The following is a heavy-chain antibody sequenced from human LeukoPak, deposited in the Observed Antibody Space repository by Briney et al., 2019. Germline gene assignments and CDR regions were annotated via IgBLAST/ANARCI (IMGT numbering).Heavy chain of an antibody. CDR3: ARQPSGHYGKSGYYPYYFDY. CDR2: VFYDGGT. CDR1: GGSISNFY. Sequence: SETLSLTCTVSGGSISNFYWSWVRQPPGKGLEWIGYVFYDGGTRYAASLGSRVTISLDTSKNQFTLRLSSVTAADTAFYYCARQPSGHYGKSGYYPYYFDYWGQGALVTVSS. V-gene: IGHV4-59*08. J-gene: IGHJ4*02. D-gene: IGHD3-22*01.